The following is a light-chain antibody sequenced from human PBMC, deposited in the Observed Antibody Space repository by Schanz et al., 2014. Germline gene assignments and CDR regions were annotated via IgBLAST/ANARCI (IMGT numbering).Light chain of an antibody. CDR1: SSNIGNNY. CDR3: GTWDSDLRVGV. J-gene: IGLJ3*02. CDR2: DNN. V-gene: IGLV1-51*01. Sequence: QSVLTQPPSVSGAPGQRVTVSCTGRSSNIGNNYVSWYQQLPGTAPKLLIYDNNKRPSGIPDRFSGSKSGTSATLGITGLQTGDEALYSCGTWDSDLRVGVFGGGTKLTVL.